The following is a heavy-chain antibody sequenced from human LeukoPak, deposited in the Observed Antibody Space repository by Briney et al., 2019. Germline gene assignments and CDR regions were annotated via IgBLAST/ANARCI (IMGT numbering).Heavy chain of an antibody. J-gene: IGHJ4*02. CDR3: AKRAPPGGNSDCFDY. CDR1: EITFSNYG. Sequence: PGGSLRLSCAASEITFSNYGMGWVRQAAGRGLEWVSGISGSGGVTYYADSVKGRFTISRDNSKNTLSLQMNSLRAEDTAVYYCAKRAPPGGNSDCFDYWGQGTLVTVSS. CDR2: ISGSGGVT. D-gene: IGHD4-23*01. V-gene: IGHV3-23*01.